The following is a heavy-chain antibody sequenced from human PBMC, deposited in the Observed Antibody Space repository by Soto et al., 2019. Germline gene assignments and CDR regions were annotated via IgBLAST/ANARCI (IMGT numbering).Heavy chain of an antibody. D-gene: IGHD3-3*01. J-gene: IGHJ4*02. V-gene: IGHV3-64D*06. Sequence: PGGSLRLSCSASGFSFSDSAMHWVRQAPGKRLEYVSAISTNGRSTYYADSVKGRFTISRDNSKNTVHLQMSSLRAEDTAVYYCLRDIFGVFIFDSWGQGTPMTVSS. CDR1: GFSFSDSA. CDR3: LRDIFGVFIFDS. CDR2: ISTNGRST.